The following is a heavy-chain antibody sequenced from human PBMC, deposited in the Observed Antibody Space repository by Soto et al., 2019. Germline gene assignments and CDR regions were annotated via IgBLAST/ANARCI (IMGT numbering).Heavy chain of an antibody. Sequence: ASVKVSCKASGYTFTSYGISWVRQAPGQGLEWMGWISAYNGNTNYAQKLQGRVTMTTDTSTSTAYMELRSLRSDDTAMYYCARDPPRVTIFGVVINRPPDYWGQGTLVTVSS. CDR2: ISAYNGNT. V-gene: IGHV1-18*01. J-gene: IGHJ4*02. CDR1: GYTFTSYG. D-gene: IGHD3-3*01. CDR3: ARDPPRVTIFGVVINRPPDY.